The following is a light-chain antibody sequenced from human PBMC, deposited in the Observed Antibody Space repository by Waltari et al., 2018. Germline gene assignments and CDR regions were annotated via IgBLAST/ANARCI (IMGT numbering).Light chain of an antibody. CDR1: QGISSY. J-gene: IGKJ3*01. Sequence: IQLTQSPSSLSASVGDRVTITCRASQGISSYLAWYQQNPGKAPNLLIYAASTLQSGVPSRFSGSGSGTDFTLTISSLQPEDSATYYCQQLKAYPLTFGPGTKVDIK. CDR2: AAS. V-gene: IGKV1-9*01. CDR3: QQLKAYPLT.